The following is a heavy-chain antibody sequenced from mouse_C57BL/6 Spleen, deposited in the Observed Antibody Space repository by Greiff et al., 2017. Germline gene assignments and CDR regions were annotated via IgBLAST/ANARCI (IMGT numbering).Heavy chain of an antibody. D-gene: IGHD1-1*01. Sequence: EVMLVESGPGLAKPSQTLSLTCSVTGYSITSDYWNWIRKFPGNKLEYMGYISYSGSTYYNPSLKSRISITRDTSKNQYYLQLNSVTTEDTATYYCARSGYYGSSYRGYFDVWGTGTTVTVSS. CDR1: GYSITSDY. J-gene: IGHJ1*03. CDR2: ISYSGST. V-gene: IGHV3-8*01. CDR3: ARSGYYGSSYRGYFDV.